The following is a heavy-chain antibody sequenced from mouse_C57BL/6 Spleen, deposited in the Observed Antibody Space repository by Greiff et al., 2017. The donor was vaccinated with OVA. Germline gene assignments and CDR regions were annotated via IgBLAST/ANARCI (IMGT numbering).Heavy chain of an antibody. CDR3: ARGGDYDGYYFDY. J-gene: IGHJ2*01. D-gene: IGHD2-4*01. CDR1: GYTFTDYY. Sequence: EVQLQQSGPVLVKPGASVKMSCKASGYTFTDYYMNWVKQSHGKSLEWIGVINPYNGGTSYNQKFKGKATLTVDKSSSTAYMELNSLTSEDSAVYYCARGGDYDGYYFDYWGQGTTLTVSS. V-gene: IGHV1-19*01. CDR2: INPYNGGT.